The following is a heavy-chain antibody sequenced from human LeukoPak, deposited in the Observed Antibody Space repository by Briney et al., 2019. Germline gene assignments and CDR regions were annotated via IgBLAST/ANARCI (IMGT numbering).Heavy chain of an antibody. J-gene: IGHJ4*02. V-gene: IGHV4-39*07. D-gene: IGHD6-13*01. CDR1: GGSISSGSYY. CDR2: IYYSGST. CDR3: ARAYSPPQWSPFDY. Sequence: SETLSLTCTVSGGSISSGSYYWGWIRQPPGKGLEWIGSIYYSGSTYYKPSLKSRVTISLDPSKNQFSLKLSSVTAADTAVYYCARAYSPPQWSPFDYWGQGTLVTVSS.